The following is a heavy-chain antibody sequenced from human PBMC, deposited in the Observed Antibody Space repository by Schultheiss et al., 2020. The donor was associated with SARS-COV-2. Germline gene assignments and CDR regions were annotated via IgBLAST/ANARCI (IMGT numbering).Heavy chain of an antibody. V-gene: IGHV3-33*05. D-gene: IGHD3-10*01. CDR2: ISYDGSNK. CDR3: ARDEALLWFGSNGPLYYGMDV. J-gene: IGHJ6*02. CDR1: GFMFSTYG. Sequence: GGSLRLSCSASGFMFSTYGMHWVRQAPGKGPEWVAVISYDGSNKYYADSVKGRFTISRDNSKNTLYLQMNSLRAEDTAVYYCARDEALLWFGSNGPLYYGMDVWGQGTTVTVSS.